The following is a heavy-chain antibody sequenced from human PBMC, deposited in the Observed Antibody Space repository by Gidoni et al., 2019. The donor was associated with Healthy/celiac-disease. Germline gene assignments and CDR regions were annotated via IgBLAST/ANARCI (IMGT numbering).Heavy chain of an antibody. CDR2: ISPGDSDT. V-gene: IGHV5-51*01. CDR3: AAPLGYCSGGSCTDAFDI. Sequence: EVQLVQSGAEVNMPGESLKIFCKGSGYSLTSSWIGWVRQMPGKGLEWMGIISPGDSDTRYSPSFQGQVTISADKSISTAYLQWSSLKASDTAMYYCAAPLGYCSGGSCTDAFDIWGQGTMVTVSS. CDR1: GYSLTSSW. J-gene: IGHJ3*02. D-gene: IGHD2-15*01.